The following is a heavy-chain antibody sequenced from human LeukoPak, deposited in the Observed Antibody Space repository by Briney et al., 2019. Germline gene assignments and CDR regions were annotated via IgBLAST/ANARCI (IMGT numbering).Heavy chain of an antibody. CDR1: GYRFTSYA. V-gene: IGHV7-4-1*02. CDR2: INTNTGNS. Sequence: ASVKVSCKASGYRFTSYAMNWVRQAPGQGLEWMGWINTNTGNSTYAQGFTGRYVFSLDTSVSTAYLQISSLKAEDTAVYYCASGALERYFDWSNIGPHYYYYYMDVWGKGTTVTISS. J-gene: IGHJ6*03. CDR3: ASGALERYFDWSNIGPHYYYYYMDV. D-gene: IGHD3-9*01.